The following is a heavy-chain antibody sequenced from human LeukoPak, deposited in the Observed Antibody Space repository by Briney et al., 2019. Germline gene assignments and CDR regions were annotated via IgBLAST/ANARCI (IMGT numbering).Heavy chain of an antibody. CDR2: IYYSGNT. Sequence: SETLSLTCTVSGGSTSFYYWSWIRQPPGRGLEWIGYIYYSGNTNYNPSLKSPVSISIDTSKNQFSLKLNSVTAADTVVYYCARGPTRYYFDYWGQGILVTVSS. D-gene: IGHD1/OR15-1a*01. V-gene: IGHV4-59*01. J-gene: IGHJ4*02. CDR3: ARGPTRYYFDY. CDR1: GGSTSFYY.